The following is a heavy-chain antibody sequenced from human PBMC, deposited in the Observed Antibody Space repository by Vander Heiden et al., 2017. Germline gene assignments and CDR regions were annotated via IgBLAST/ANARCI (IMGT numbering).Heavy chain of an antibody. V-gene: IGHV1-69*01. J-gene: IGHJ2*01. CDR2: IIPLSGKQ. CDR1: GDTISTYP. CDR3: AIDGGRHTDPGGDGWYFDL. Sequence: QVQVVQSGAPATNPGSSLKVSRKASGDTISTYPISWVLQTPGQGLVWMGGIIPLSGKQTCTQKFQGRVAITAEESTTTAYMELSSLRSEDTAVYYCAIDGGRHTDPGGDGWYFDLWGRGTLVTVSA. D-gene: IGHD3-16*01.